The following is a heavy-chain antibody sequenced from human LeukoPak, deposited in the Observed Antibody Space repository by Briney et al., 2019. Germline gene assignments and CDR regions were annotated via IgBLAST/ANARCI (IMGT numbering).Heavy chain of an antibody. CDR1: GGSISSSSYY. D-gene: IGHD6-19*01. V-gene: IGHV4-39*01. CDR2: RHYAGST. J-gene: IGHJ5*02. Sequence: KASETLSLTCTVSGGSISSSSYYWGWIRQPPGKGLEWIGSRHYAGSTYYNPSLKSRVTISVDTSKNQLSLKLNSVTAADTAVYYCARHDGRLDNWFDPWDQGTLVTVSS. CDR3: ARHDGRLDNWFDP.